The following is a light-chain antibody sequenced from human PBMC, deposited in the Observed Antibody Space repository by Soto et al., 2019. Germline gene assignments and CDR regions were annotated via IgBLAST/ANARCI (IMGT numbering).Light chain of an antibody. J-gene: IGKJ1*01. CDR2: GAS. CDR1: QSVTNY. V-gene: IGKV3-20*01. Sequence: IFLTQSPYTLSSSPGYISTLSCRASQSVTNYIAWYQQRPGQAPRLLIYGASNRATGIPDRFSGSGSGTDFTLTISRLETEDFAVYYCQQYGSSGTFGQGTKVDIK. CDR3: QQYGSSGT.